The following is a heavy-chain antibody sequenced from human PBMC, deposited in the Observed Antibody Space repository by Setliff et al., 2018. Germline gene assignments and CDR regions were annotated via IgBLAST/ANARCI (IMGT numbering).Heavy chain of an antibody. D-gene: IGHD5-18*01. CDR2: TIPNFGTT. CDR1: GGTFSSYG. V-gene: IGHV1-69*05. CDR3: AREGVDTRSSTDYRYYMDL. J-gene: IGHJ6*03. Sequence: SVKVSCKASGGTFSSYGISWVRPAPGQGLEWLGGTIPNFGTTNYAQEFQGRVTIITDESTSTVYMELSSLRFQDPAVYYCAREGVDTRSSTDYRYYMDLWGKGTTVTVSS.